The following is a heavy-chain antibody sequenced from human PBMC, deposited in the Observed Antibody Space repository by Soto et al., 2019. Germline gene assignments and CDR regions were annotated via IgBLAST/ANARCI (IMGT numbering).Heavy chain of an antibody. D-gene: IGHD4-17*01. Sequence: QVQLVQSGGEVKQPGASVKVSCKTSGYTFTSYGISWVRQAPGQGIECMGWISGYNGDTKYVQKFQGRVTLTRDTSPNTAYMEVRSLRSRDTAVYYCARDWVGDLAYWGQGTLVTVSS. CDR3: ARDWVGDLAY. CDR2: ISGYNGDT. V-gene: IGHV1-18*01. CDR1: GYTFTSYG. J-gene: IGHJ4*02.